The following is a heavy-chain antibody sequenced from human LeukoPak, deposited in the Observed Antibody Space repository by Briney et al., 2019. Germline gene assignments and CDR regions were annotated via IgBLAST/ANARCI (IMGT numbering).Heavy chain of an antibody. D-gene: IGHD6-19*01. Sequence: GGSLRLSCAASGFAFSSSSMSWVRQAPGKGLEWVSVISGSGGSTDYADSVKGRFTISRDNSKNTLYLQMNSLRAEDTAVYYCAKGSGWYVWGQGTLVTVSS. CDR3: AKGSGWYV. J-gene: IGHJ4*02. CDR2: ISGSGGST. V-gene: IGHV3-23*01. CDR1: GFAFSSSS.